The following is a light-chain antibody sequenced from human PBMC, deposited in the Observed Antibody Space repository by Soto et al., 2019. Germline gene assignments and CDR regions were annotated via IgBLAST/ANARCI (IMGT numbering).Light chain of an antibody. Sequence: QSVLTQPASVSGSPGQSITISCTGTSGDVGGYNYVSWYQQHPGKAPKLMIYEVSNRPSGVSNRFSGSKSGNTASLTISGLQAEDEADYYCSSYTRNSALVFGGGTKLTVL. CDR3: SSYTRNSALV. J-gene: IGLJ2*01. V-gene: IGLV2-14*01. CDR1: SGDVGGYNY. CDR2: EVS.